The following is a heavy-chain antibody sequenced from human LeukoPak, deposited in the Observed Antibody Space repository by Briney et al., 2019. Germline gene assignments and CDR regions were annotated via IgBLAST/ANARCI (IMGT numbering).Heavy chain of an antibody. J-gene: IGHJ4*02. CDR2: IYYSGST. CDR3: ARESPGDYVPYFDY. Sequence: SETLSLTCTVSGGSISSYYWSWIRQPPGKGLEWIGYIYYSGSTNYNPSLKSRVTISVDTSKNQFSLKLSSVTAADTAVYYCARESPGDYVPYFDYWGQGTLVTVSS. V-gene: IGHV4-59*01. CDR1: GGSISSYY. D-gene: IGHD4-17*01.